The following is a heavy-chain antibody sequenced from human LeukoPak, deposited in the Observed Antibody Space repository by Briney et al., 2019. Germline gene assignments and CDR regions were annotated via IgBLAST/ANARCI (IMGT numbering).Heavy chain of an antibody. CDR2: ISGDKGPT. CDR3: ARGGYSDF. J-gene: IGHJ4*02. CDR1: GYPFANFA. Sequence: ASVKVSCKASGYPFANFAISWVRQARGQGLEWVGWISGDKGPTYYAQKLQDRVTLTTDTSTSTAYMELTNPRSDDTAVYYCARGGYSDFWGQGTLVTVSS. D-gene: IGHD2-15*01. V-gene: IGHV1-18*01.